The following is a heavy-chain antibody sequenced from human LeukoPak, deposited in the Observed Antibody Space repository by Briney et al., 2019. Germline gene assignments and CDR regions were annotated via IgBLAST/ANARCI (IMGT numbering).Heavy chain of an antibody. Sequence: ASVKVSCKTSGYTFTSLDINWVRQATGQGLEWMGWINPNSGNRGYAQQFQGRVTITRDTSIRTAYMELTNLRSEDTAAYYCARVDGSPDYWGQGTLVTVSS. J-gene: IGHJ4*02. CDR2: INPNSGNR. V-gene: IGHV1-8*03. CDR1: GYTFTSLD. CDR3: ARVDGSPDY. D-gene: IGHD2-15*01.